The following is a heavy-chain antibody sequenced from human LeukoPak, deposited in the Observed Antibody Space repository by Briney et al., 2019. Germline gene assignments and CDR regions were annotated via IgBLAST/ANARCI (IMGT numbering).Heavy chain of an antibody. Sequence: SVKVSCKASGGTFGSYAISWVRQAPGQGLEWMGGIIPIFGTANYAQKFQGRVTITADESTSTAYMELSSLRSEDTAVYYCAREGSGYTYGRGSYFDYWGHGILVTVSS. CDR1: GGTFGSYA. V-gene: IGHV1-69*13. J-gene: IGHJ4*01. CDR2: IIPIFGTA. D-gene: IGHD5-18*01. CDR3: AREGSGYTYGRGSYFDY.